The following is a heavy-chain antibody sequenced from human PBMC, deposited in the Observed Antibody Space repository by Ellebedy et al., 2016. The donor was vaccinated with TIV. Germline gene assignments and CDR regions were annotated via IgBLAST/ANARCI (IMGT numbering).Heavy chain of an antibody. J-gene: IGHJ6*02. CDR3: ARSYDSSGYHNYYYYYGMDV. CDR2: IIPIFGTA. D-gene: IGHD3-22*01. V-gene: IGHV1-69*13. Sequence: SVKVSCXASGGTFSSYAISWVRQAPGQGLEWMGGIIPIFGTANYAQKFQGRVTITADESTSTAYMELSSLRSEDTAVYYCARSYDSSGYHNYYYYYGMDVWGQGTTVTVSS. CDR1: GGTFSSYA.